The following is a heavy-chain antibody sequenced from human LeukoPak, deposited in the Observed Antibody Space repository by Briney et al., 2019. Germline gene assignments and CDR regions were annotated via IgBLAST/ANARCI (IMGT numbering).Heavy chain of an antibody. CDR3: ARAPPITRGPFDP. CDR2: INPSGGTT. Sequence: ASVKVSCKASGYTFTSYHMHWVRQAPGQGLEWMGIINPSGGTTNYAQKFRGRVTMTRDMSTSTVYMELSSLRSDDTAVYYCARAPPITRGPFDPWGQGTLVTVSS. J-gene: IGHJ5*02. V-gene: IGHV1-46*01. CDR1: GYTFTSYH. D-gene: IGHD3-10*01.